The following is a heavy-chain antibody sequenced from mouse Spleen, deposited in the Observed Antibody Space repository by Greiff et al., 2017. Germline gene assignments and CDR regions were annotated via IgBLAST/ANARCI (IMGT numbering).Heavy chain of an antibody. D-gene: IGHD1-1*01. J-gene: IGHJ2*01. CDR3: ARLRLPSGYYDGSPFDY. Sequence: QVQLQQPGAELVKPGASVKLSCKASGYTFTSYWMHWVKQRPGRGLEWIGRIDPNSGGTKYNEKFKSKATLTVDKPSSTAYMQLSSLTSEDSAVYYCARLRLPSGYYDGSPFDYWGQGTTLTVSS. CDR2: IDPNSGGT. CDR1: GYTFTSYW. V-gene: IGHV1-72*01.